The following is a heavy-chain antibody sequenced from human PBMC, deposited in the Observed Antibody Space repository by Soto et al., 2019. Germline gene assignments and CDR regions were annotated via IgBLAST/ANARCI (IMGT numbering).Heavy chain of an antibody. CDR2: IDCADDK. D-gene: IGHD3-9*01. CDR1: GFSLSSSVMS. J-gene: IGHJ4*02. V-gene: IGHV2-70*11. Sequence: PTQTRTVTCGFCGFSLSSSVMSVSWIRQPPGKALEWLARIDCADDKYHSTSLKTRLTISKDPSKNQMVLTMTNMDPVDTATYFCARIRHDILTGYNIDAYWGQGTLVTVSS. CDR3: ARIRHDILTGYNIDAY.